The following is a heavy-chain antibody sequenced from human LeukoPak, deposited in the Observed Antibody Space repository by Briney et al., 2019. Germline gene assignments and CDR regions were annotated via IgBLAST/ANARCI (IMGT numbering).Heavy chain of an antibody. CDR3: ARDSSEFRSLLFH. Sequence: SVKVSCKASGGTFSGHTISWVRQSPGQGLEWMGGITPMFGTSNYAQKFRGRVTITADESTSTAYVELSSLRSEDTAVYYCARDSSEFRSLLFHWGQGTLVTVSS. CDR2: ITPMFGTS. D-gene: IGHD1-14*01. CDR1: GGTFSGHT. J-gene: IGHJ1*01. V-gene: IGHV1-69*13.